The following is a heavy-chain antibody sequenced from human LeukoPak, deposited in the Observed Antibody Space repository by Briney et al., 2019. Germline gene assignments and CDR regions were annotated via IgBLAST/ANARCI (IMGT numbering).Heavy chain of an antibody. CDR1: GFTFSSYA. CDR3: AKDSSYSYIGY. D-gene: IGHD5-18*01. V-gene: IGHV3-23*01. CDR2: ISGRGGST. Sequence: PGGSLRLSCAASGFTFSSYAMSWVRQAPGKGLEWVSAISGRGGSTYYADSVKGRFTISRDNSKNTLYLQMNSLRTEDTAVYYCAKDSSYSYIGYWGQGTLVTVSS. J-gene: IGHJ4*02.